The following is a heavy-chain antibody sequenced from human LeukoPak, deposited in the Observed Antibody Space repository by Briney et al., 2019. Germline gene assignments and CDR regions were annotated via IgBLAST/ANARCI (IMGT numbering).Heavy chain of an antibody. CDR1: GFTFSSYS. Sequence: GGSLRLSCAASGFTFSSYSMNWVRQAPGKGLEWVSYISSSSSTIYYADSVKGRFTISRDNAKNSLYLQMNSLRAEDTAVYYCARDYGDYLEYCFDYWGQGTLVTVSS. J-gene: IGHJ4*02. V-gene: IGHV3-48*04. D-gene: IGHD4-17*01. CDR3: ARDYGDYLEYCFDY. CDR2: ISSSSSTI.